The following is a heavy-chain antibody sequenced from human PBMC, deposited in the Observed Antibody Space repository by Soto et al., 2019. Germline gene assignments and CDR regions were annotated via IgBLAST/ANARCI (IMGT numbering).Heavy chain of an antibody. CDR3: ERKDYYDSSGYYYVWAFDI. Sequence: QVQLQESGPGLVKPSGTLSLTCAVSGGSISSSNWWSWVRQPPGKGLEWIGEIYHSGSTNYNPSLKSRVTISVDKSKNQFSLKLSSVTAADTAVYYCERKDYYDSSGYYYVWAFDIWGQGTMVTVSS. V-gene: IGHV4-4*02. D-gene: IGHD3-22*01. J-gene: IGHJ3*02. CDR2: IYHSGST. CDR1: GGSISSSNW.